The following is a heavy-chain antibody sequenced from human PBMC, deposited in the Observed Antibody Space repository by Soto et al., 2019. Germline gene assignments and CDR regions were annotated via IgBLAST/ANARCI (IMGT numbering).Heavy chain of an antibody. V-gene: IGHV4-59*08. CDR2: IYYSPTT. J-gene: IGHJ3*02. CDR3: ARSRRAARPLNAFDI. CDR1: WGSSGDYD. D-gene: IGHD6-6*01. Sequence: ETLCHRRSVAWGSSGDYDGIWIRQTQGKGLEWIGYIYYSPTTNYHPSLKSRVTISVDTSKNQFSPKLSSVTAADTAVYYCARSRRAARPLNAFDIWGQGTMVTVSS.